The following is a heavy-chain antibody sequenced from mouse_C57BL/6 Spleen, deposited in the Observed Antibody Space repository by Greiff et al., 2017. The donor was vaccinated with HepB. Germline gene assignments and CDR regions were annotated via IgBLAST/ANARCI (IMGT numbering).Heavy chain of an antibody. J-gene: IGHJ3*01. V-gene: IGHV5-9-1*02. CDR3: TRAYYGSREWPWFAY. Sequence: EVKLVESGEGLVKPGGSLKLSCAASGFTFSSYAMSWVRQTPEKRLEWVAYISSGGDYIYYADTVKGRFTISRDNARNTLYLQSSSLKSEDTAMYYCTRAYYGSREWPWFAYWGQGTLVTVSA. D-gene: IGHD1-1*01. CDR1: GFTFSSYA. CDR2: ISSGGDYI.